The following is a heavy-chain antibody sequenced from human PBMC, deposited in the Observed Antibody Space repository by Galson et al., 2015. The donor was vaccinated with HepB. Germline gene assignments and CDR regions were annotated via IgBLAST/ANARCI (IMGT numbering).Heavy chain of an antibody. V-gene: IGHV3-23*01. J-gene: IGHJ6*02. D-gene: IGHD3-22*01. CDR1: GFTFSSYA. CDR3: ATFLYYDSSGYYPYYYYYGMDV. Sequence: SLRLSCAASGFTFSSYATSWVRQAPGKGLEWVPAISGSGGSTYYADSVKGRFTISRDNSKNTLYLQMNSLRAEDTAVYYCATFLYYDSSGYYPYYYYYGMDVWGQGTTVTVSS. CDR2: ISGSGGST.